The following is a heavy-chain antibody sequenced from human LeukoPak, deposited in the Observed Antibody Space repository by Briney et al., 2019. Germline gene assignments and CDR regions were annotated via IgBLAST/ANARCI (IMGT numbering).Heavy chain of an antibody. CDR2: ISYSESA. V-gene: IGHV4-59*01. D-gene: IGHD5-18*01. J-gene: IGHJ2*01. CDR3: ASIRDTALRYWYFDL. CDR1: GGSMYSYY. Sequence: PSETLSLTCSVSGGSMYSYYWSWIRQPPGKGLEWIGYISYSESARYNPSLRSRVTISIDTSKNQFSLKLTSVTAADTAVYYCASIRDTALRYWYFDLWGRGTLVTVSS.